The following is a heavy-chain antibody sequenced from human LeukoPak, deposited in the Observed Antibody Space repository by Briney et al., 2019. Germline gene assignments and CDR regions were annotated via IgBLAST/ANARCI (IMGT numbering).Heavy chain of an antibody. J-gene: IGHJ4*02. V-gene: IGHV3-48*02. CDR1: GFTISDYI. CDR3: TRDPEALDY. Sequence: PGGSLRLSCAASGFTISDYIMTWVRQAPGKGLEWISYIRKITTTTYYADSVRGRFASSRDNAKNAVYLQMNSLRDDDTAVYYCTRDPEALDYWGQGTLVTVSS. CDR2: IRKITTTT.